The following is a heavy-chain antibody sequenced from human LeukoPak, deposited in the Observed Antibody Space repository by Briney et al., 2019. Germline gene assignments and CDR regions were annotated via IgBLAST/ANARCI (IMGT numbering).Heavy chain of an antibody. J-gene: IGHJ6*02. D-gene: IGHD5-12*01. Sequence: SETLSLTCAVYGGSFSGYYWSWIRQPPGKGLEWIGEINHSGSTNYNPSLKSRVTISVDTSKNQFSLKLSSVTAAGTAVYYCARGVAFYYYYGMDVWGQGTTVTVSS. CDR3: ARGVAFYYYYGMDV. CDR2: INHSGST. V-gene: IGHV4-34*01. CDR1: GGSFSGYY.